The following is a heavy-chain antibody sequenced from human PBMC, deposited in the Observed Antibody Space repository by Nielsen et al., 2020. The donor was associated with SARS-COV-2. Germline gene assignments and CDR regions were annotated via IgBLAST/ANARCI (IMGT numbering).Heavy chain of an antibody. Sequence: SVKVSCKASGVTFSSFPISWVRQAPGQGLEWMGRIIPILGITTYAQKFHGRVTVTADKSTSTAYMELHSLTSEDTAVNYCAREMATNRGHAFEIWAKGQWSPSLQ. J-gene: IGHJ3*02. CDR2: IIPILGIT. CDR3: AREMATNRGHAFEI. D-gene: IGHD5-24*01. CDR1: GVTFSSFP. V-gene: IGHV1-69*04.